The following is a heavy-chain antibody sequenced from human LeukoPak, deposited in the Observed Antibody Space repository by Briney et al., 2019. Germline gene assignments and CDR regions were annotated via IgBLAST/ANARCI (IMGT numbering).Heavy chain of an antibody. Sequence: SATLSLTCTVSGGSISSSSYCSGWIRQPPGKGLEWFGSIYYSGSTYYKPSLKSRVTISVDTSKNQFSLKLSSVTAADTAVYYCARHVFGATVAAGSAQFAFDIWGQGTMVTVSS. CDR3: ARHVFGATVAAGSAQFAFDI. CDR2: IYYSGST. CDR1: GGSISSSSYC. V-gene: IGHV4-39*01. J-gene: IGHJ3*02. D-gene: IGHD2-15*01.